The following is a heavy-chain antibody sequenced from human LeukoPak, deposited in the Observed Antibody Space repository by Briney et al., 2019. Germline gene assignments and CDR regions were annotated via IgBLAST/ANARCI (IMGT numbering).Heavy chain of an antibody. J-gene: IGHJ4*02. CDR3: AALDHGHDY. CDR1: GFTFSDYE. CDR2: INSDGSST. Sequence: PGGSLRLSCAASGFTFSDYEMNWVRQAPGKGLVWVSRINSDGSSTKCADSVKGRFTISRDNAKNTLYLQMNSLRAEDTAVYYCAALDHGHDYWGQGTLVTVSS. V-gene: IGHV3-74*03.